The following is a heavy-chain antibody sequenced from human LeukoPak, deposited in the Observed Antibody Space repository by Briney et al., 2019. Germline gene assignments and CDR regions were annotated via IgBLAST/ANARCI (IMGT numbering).Heavy chain of an antibody. V-gene: IGHV4-61*05. Sequence: SETLSLTCSVSSDSMIYSSYYWSWIRQPPGKGLEWIGYIYYSGSTNYKPSLKSRVTISVDTSKNQFSLKLSSVTAADTAVYYCARGESHNWFDPWGQGTLVTVSS. CDR1: SDSMIYSSYY. J-gene: IGHJ5*02. CDR3: ARGESHNWFDP. CDR2: IYYSGST.